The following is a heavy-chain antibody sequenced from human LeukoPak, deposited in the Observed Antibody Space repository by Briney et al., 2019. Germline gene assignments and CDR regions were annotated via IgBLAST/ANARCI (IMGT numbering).Heavy chain of an antibody. V-gene: IGHV2-5*02. CDR2: IYWDDDK. CDR3: AHSRQVVTSSAGYFDY. CDR1: GFSLSTSGVG. D-gene: IGHD2-21*02. J-gene: IGHJ4*02. Sequence: SGPTLVKPTQALTLTYTFSGFSLSTSGVGVGWIRQPPGKALEWLALIYWDDDKRYSPSLKSRLTITKDTSKNQVVLTMTNMDPVDTATYYCAHSRQVVTSSAGYFDYWGQGTLVTVSS.